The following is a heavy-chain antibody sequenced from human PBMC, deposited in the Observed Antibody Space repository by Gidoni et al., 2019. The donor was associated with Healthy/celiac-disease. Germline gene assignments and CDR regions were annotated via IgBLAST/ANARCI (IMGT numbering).Heavy chain of an antibody. CDR3: ARGRVVVNGGDWFDP. CDR2: IIPILGIA. D-gene: IGHD2-15*01. CDR1: GGTFSSYA. V-gene: IGHV1-69*04. J-gene: IGHJ5*02. Sequence: QVQLVQSGAEVKKPGSSVKVSCKASGGTFSSYAISWVRQDPGQGLEWMGRIIPILGIANYAQKFQGRVTITADKSTSTAYMELSSLRSEDTAVYYCARGRVVVNGGDWFDPWGQGTLVTVSS.